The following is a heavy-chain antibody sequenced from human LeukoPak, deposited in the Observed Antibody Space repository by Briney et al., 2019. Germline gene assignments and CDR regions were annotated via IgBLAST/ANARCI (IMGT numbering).Heavy chain of an antibody. J-gene: IGHJ4*02. V-gene: IGHV3-30-3*01. CDR2: ISYDGSNK. D-gene: IGHD3-16*01. Sequence: GGSLRLSCAASGFTFSSYAMHWVRQAPGKGLEWVAVISYDGSNKYYADSVKGRFTISRDNSKNSLYLQMNSLRAEDSAVYYCARSYGAPDYWGQGTLVTVSS. CDR1: GFTFSSYA. CDR3: ARSYGAPDY.